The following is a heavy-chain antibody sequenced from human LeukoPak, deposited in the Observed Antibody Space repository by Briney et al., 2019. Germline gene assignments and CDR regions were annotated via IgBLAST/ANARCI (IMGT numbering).Heavy chain of an antibody. CDR3: ARGGLVRSPRGYFDF. CDR2: TYYRSKLYY. Sequence: SQTLSLTCAISGDSVSSNTGGWNWIRQSPSRGLEWLGKTYYRSKLYYDYAVSVKSQISINPDTSKNQFSLQLNSVTPDDTAVYYCARGGLVRSPRGYFDFWGQGTLVTVSS. D-gene: IGHD1-26*01. V-gene: IGHV6-1*01. J-gene: IGHJ4*02. CDR1: GDSVSSNTGG.